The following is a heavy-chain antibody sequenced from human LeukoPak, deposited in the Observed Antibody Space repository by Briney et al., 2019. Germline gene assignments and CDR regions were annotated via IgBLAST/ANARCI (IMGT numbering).Heavy chain of an antibody. CDR3: ASEPRLLDH. CDR2: ISNGGTTT. D-gene: IGHD6-25*01. J-gene: IGHJ4*02. CDR1: GFTFSDNY. Sequence: GGSLRLSCAASGFTFSDNYMSWIRQAPGKGLGWVSYISNGGTTTKYADSVEGRFTISRDNAKNFLYLQMNSLRAEDTAVYFCASEPRLLDHWGQGTLVTVSS. V-gene: IGHV3-11*04.